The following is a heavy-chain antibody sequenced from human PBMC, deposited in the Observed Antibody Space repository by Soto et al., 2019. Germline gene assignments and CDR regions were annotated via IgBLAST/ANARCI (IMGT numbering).Heavy chain of an antibody. J-gene: IGHJ6*02. V-gene: IGHV1-3*01. CDR2: INAGNGNT. CDR3: ARGGPYAILTGPTTHYYYGMDV. D-gene: IGHD3-9*01. Sequence: ASVKVSFKASGYTFTSYAMHWVRQAPGQRLEWMGWINAGNGNTKYSQKFQGRVTITADESTSTAYMELSSLRSEDTAVYYCARGGPYAILTGPTTHYYYGMDVWGQETTVTVSS. CDR1: GYTFTSYA.